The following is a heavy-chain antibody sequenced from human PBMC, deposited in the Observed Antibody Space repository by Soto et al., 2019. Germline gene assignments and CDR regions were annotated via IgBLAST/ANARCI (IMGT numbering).Heavy chain of an antibody. CDR1: GFTVSSNY. CDR3: ASGVVRGMDV. V-gene: IGHV3-66*01. D-gene: IGHD3-3*01. CDR2: IYSGGST. J-gene: IGHJ6*02. Sequence: EVQLVESGGGLVQPGGSLRLSCAASGFTVSSNYMSWVRQAPGKGLEGVSVIYSGGSTYYADSVKGRSTISRDNSKNTRYLQMNTLRAEVRAVYCCASGVVRGMDVWGQGTTVTVSS.